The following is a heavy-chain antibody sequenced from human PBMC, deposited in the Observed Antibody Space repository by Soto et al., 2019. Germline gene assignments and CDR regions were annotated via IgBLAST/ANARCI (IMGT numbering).Heavy chain of an antibody. CDR3: ASSFTVPAAIGY. J-gene: IGHJ4*02. V-gene: IGHV1-18*01. Sequence: VKVSCKVPESDGITWVRQARGQGLEWMGWINRCNGITKYAHKFQDRVTMTIDTTASTAYMELSSLRSEDTAVYYCASSFTVPAAIGYWGQGTLVTVSS. CDR2: INRCNGIT. CDR1: ESDG. D-gene: IGHD2-2*02.